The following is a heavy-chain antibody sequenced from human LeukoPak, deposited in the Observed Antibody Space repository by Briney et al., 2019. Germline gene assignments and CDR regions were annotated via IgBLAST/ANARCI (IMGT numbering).Heavy chain of an antibody. CDR3: ARGYDILTGTGWFDP. V-gene: IGHV1-18*01. D-gene: IGHD3-9*01. Sequence: GASVKVSCKVSGYTFTSYGISWVRQAPGQGLEWMGWISAYNGNTNYAQKLQGRVTMTTDTSTSTAYMELRSLRSDDTAVYYCARGYDILTGTGWFDPWGQGTLVTVSS. CDR2: ISAYNGNT. CDR1: GYTFTSYG. J-gene: IGHJ5*02.